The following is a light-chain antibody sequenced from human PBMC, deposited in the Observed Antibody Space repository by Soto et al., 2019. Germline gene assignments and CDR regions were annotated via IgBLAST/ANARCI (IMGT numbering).Light chain of an antibody. CDR1: QSVTTY. J-gene: IGKJ2*01. Sequence: EVLLTQSPATLSLSPGERATLSCRASQSVTTYLAWYQQRPGQAPRLLIYDASNRATGIPARFSGSGSGTDFTLTISSLEPEDSAVYYCQQRSNWPPEYTFGQGTKVDIK. CDR3: QQRSNWPPEYT. V-gene: IGKV3-11*01. CDR2: DAS.